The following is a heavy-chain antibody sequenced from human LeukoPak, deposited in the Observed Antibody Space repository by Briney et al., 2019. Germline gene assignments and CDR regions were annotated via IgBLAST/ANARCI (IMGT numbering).Heavy chain of an antibody. CDR3: AKGRSGYSSPFDY. V-gene: IGHV3-53*01. CDR2: IYSGGST. J-gene: IGHJ4*02. Sequence: GGSLRLSCAASGFTVSSNYMSWVRQAPGKGLEWVSVIYSGGSTYYADSVKGRFTISRDNSKNTLYLQMNSLRAEDTAVYYCAKGRSGYSSPFDYWGQGTLVTVSS. CDR1: GFTVSSNY. D-gene: IGHD6-13*01.